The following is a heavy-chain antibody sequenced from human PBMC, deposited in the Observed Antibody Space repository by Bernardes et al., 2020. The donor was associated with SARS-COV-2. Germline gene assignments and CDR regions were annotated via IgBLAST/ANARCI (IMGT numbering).Heavy chain of an antibody. V-gene: IGHV4-34*01. CDR1: SGSFSGYY. Sequence: ETLSLTCAVYSGSFSGYYWTWIRQTPGKGLEWIGEINDTGSTKYNPSLQTRVTISVDPSKNQFSLKLNSVTAADTAVYYCARGSAAVVSHFMLLFANWYFDLWGRGTLVTVSS. J-gene: IGHJ2*01. CDR2: INDTGST. CDR3: ARGSAAVVSHFMLLFANWYFDL. D-gene: IGHD2-15*01.